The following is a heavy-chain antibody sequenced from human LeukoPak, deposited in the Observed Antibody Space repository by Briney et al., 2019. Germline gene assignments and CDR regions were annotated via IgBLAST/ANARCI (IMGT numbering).Heavy chain of an antibody. J-gene: IGHJ4*02. Sequence: ASVKVSCKTSGYTFTDKYIHWMRQAPGQGLEWVGWINPAGGDTRYIQKFQGWVTMTRDTSVSTAYMELSRLKSDDTAVYFCARDGNGGNSFDYGGQGTLVTVSS. CDR3: ARDGNGGNSFDY. CDR1: GYTFTDKY. V-gene: IGHV1-2*04. D-gene: IGHD4-23*01. CDR2: INPAGGDT.